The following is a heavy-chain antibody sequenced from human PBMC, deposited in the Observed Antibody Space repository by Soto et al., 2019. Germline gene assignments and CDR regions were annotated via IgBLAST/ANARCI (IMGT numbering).Heavy chain of an antibody. CDR2: IIPLFGTP. CDR1: GGIFSTYA. Sequence: QVQLVQSGAEVKKPGSSVKVSCKASGGIFSTYAISWLRQAPGQGLEWMGGIIPLFGTPNYAQRFQGRVTITADESTSTAYMELSRLRSEDTTVYYCARDLDAYGSRNYYNRIDFWGPGTLVTVSS. J-gene: IGHJ4*02. D-gene: IGHD3-10*01. V-gene: IGHV1-69*01. CDR3: ARDLDAYGSRNYYNRIDF.